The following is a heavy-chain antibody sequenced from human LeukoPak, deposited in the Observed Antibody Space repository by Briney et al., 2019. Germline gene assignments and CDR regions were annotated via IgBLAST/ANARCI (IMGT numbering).Heavy chain of an antibody. D-gene: IGHD3-16*02. CDR1: GGSFSGYY. Sequence: SETLSLTCAVYGGSFSGYYWSWIRQPPGKGLEWIGEINHSGSTNYNPSLKSRVTISVDTSKNQFSLKLSSVTAADTAVYYCARLYRKAFDIWGQGTMVTVSS. V-gene: IGHV4-34*01. J-gene: IGHJ3*02. CDR3: ARLYRKAFDI. CDR2: INHSGST.